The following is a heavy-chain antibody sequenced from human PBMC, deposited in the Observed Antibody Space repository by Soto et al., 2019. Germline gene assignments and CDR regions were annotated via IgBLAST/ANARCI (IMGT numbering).Heavy chain of an antibody. CDR2: IGTIGDT. Sequence: EVQLVESGEGLVNLGGPLRFPCEPPGSPFRSFDSHWVGQPTGKGREWVATIGTIGDTYYPVSVKARFTVSRENANSSVSLQMDSLRVGDTAVYFCVRGQEVGAHFFDSWGQGTPVTVSS. D-gene: IGHD2-15*01. CDR3: VRGQEVGAHFFDS. CDR1: GSPFRSFD. J-gene: IGHJ4*02. V-gene: IGHV3-13*01.